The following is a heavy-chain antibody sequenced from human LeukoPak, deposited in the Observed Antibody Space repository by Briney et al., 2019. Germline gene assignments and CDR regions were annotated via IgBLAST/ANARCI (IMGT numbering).Heavy chain of an antibody. CDR3: ARHDGSHDSSGYSGGYYFDY. Sequence: GESLKISCKGSGYNFSRYWIGWVRQMPGRGLEWVGVIYPGDSHAIYSPSFQGQVTISADKSISTAYLEWGGLTTSDTAMYYCARHDGSHDSSGYSGGYYFDYWGQGTLVTVSS. CDR2: IYPGDSHA. V-gene: IGHV5-51*01. CDR1: GYNFSRYW. J-gene: IGHJ4*02. D-gene: IGHD3-22*01.